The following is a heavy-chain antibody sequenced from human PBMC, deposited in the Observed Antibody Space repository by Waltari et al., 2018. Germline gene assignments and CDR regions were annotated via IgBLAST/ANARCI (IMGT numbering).Heavy chain of an antibody. D-gene: IGHD3-3*01. CDR1: GFNVGSNY. V-gene: IGHV3-53*01. CDR2: FYPAGNT. CDR3: ARGGPYYDFWSGYGAPDY. Sequence: EVQLVESGGGLIQPGGSLRLSCAVSGFNVGSNYMSWVRQGPGKGLQEVPVFYPAGNTYYADSVKGRFTISRDSSDNTFSLQMNNLRAEDTAVYYCARGGPYYDFWSGYGAPDYWGQGTLVTVSS. J-gene: IGHJ4*02.